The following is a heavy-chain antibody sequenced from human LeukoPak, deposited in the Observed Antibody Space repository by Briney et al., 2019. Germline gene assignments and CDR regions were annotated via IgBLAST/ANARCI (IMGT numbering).Heavy chain of an antibody. V-gene: IGHV5-51*01. CDR1: GYTFTRYW. J-gene: IGHJ6*03. Sequence: GESLKISCKASGYTFTRYWIGWARQVPGKGLEWMGIIYPGDSDTTYSPPFRGQVTISADKSSSIIYLQWSSLKASDTAMYYCAREGNTRHYMDVWGKGTTVSVS. CDR2: IYPGDSDT. D-gene: IGHD2-15*01. CDR3: AREGNTRHYMDV.